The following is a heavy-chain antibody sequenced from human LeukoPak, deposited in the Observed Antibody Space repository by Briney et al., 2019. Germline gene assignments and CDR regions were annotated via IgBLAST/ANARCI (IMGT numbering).Heavy chain of an antibody. J-gene: IGHJ4*02. CDR1: EFSFNSHD. Sequence: PGGSLRLSCATSEFSFNSHDMHWARQAPGNGLEWVAFEQKDGSYKKYADSVKGRFTISRDNSKNTLYLQMNSLRVEDTAVYYCANIPNSFVPDYWGQGSLVTVSS. D-gene: IGHD3-16*01. CDR2: EQKDGSYK. CDR3: ANIPNSFVPDY. V-gene: IGHV3-30*02.